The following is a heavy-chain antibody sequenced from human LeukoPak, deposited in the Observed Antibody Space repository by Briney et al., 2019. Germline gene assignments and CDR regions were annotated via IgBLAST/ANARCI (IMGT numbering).Heavy chain of an antibody. D-gene: IGHD6-19*01. CDR3: ATRGSSGSQYFQH. CDR1: GGSISSYY. Sequence: SETLSLTCTVSGGSISSYYWSWIRQPPGKGLEWIGYIYYSGSTNYNPSLKSRVTISVDTSKNQFSLKLSSVTAADTAVYYCATRGSSGSQYFQHWGQGTLVTVSS. J-gene: IGHJ1*01. CDR2: IYYSGST. V-gene: IGHV4-59*12.